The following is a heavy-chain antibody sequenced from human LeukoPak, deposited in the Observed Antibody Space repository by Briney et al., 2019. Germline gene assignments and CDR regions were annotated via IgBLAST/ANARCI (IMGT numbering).Heavy chain of an antibody. CDR1: GGSFSGYS. CDR3: ARCDSGGWFFDS. D-gene: IGHD6-19*01. J-gene: IGHJ5*01. Sequence: SETLSLTCAVSGGSFSGYSWNWIRQPPGEGLEWIGEINQSGSTKYNPSLKSRVTISIDTSKSQFSVKVNSVTAADTAVYYCARCDSGGWFFDSWGQGDLVTVSS. V-gene: IGHV4-34*01. CDR2: INQSGST.